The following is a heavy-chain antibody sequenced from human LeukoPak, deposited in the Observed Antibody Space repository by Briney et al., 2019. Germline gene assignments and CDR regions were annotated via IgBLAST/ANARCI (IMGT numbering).Heavy chain of an antibody. Sequence: GMSLRLSCAASGFPFSSYGMHWVRQAPGKGLEWVAAISNDGNNKFYADSVKGRFTMSRDNPKNTMNLQMNSLKAEDTAVYYCATPVPHGSDPSLYYYYMDVWGKGTTVTISS. J-gene: IGHJ6*03. CDR1: GFPFSSYG. CDR2: ISNDGNNK. V-gene: IGHV3-30*03. CDR3: ATPVPHGSDPSLYYYYMDV. D-gene: IGHD3-10*01.